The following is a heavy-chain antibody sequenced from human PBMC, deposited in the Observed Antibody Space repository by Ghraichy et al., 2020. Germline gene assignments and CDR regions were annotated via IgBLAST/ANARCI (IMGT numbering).Heavy chain of an antibody. CDR1: GYTFTSYG. V-gene: IGHV1-18*04. D-gene: IGHD3-9*01. CDR3: ARDLTYYDILTGYFPPEPNWFDP. Sequence: ASVKVSCKASGYTFTSYGISWVRQAPGQGLEWMGWISAYNGNTNYAQKLQGRVTMTTDTSTSTAYMELRSLRSDDTAVYYCARDLTYYDILTGYFPPEPNWFDPWGQGTLVTVSS. J-gene: IGHJ5*02. CDR2: ISAYNGNT.